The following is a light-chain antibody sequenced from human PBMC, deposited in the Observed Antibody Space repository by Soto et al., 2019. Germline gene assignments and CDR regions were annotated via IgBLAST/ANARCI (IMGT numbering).Light chain of an antibody. CDR3: QQYNSWPLT. J-gene: IGKJ4*01. CDR2: DIF. Sequence: EILLTQSPATLSVSPGETATLSCRASQNVLSDLAWYQQKPGQAPRLLVIYDIFTRATGVPTRISGSGSGTEFTLTISSLQSEDFAVYYCQQYNSWPLTFGGGTKVDIK. CDR1: QNVLSD. V-gene: IGKV3D-15*01.